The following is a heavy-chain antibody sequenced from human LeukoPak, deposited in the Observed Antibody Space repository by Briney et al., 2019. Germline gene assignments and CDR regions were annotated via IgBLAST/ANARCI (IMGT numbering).Heavy chain of an antibody. J-gene: IGHJ6*03. CDR3: ATVVGEIWRREFHYYMDV. D-gene: IGHD3-10*01. CDR1: GYTFTSYG. Sequence: ASVKVSCKASGYTFTSYGISWVRQAPGQGLEWMGWISAYNGNTNYAQKLQGRVTMTTDTSTSTAYMELRSLRSDDTAVYYCATVVGEIWRREFHYYMDVWGKGTTVTVSS. V-gene: IGHV1-18*01. CDR2: ISAYNGNT.